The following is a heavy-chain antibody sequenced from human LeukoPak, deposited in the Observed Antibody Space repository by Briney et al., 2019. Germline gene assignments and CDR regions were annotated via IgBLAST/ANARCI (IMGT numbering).Heavy chain of an antibody. CDR2: INSDGSST. CDR1: GYTFSSYW. Sequence: GSLRLSCAGSGYTFSSYWMHWVRQAPGKGLVWVSRINSDGSSTAYADSVEGRFTISRDNAKNTLYLQMNSLGVEDTAVYYCYLSGSFDYWGQGTLVTVSS. CDR3: YLSGSFDY. J-gene: IGHJ4*02. D-gene: IGHD1-26*01. V-gene: IGHV3-74*01.